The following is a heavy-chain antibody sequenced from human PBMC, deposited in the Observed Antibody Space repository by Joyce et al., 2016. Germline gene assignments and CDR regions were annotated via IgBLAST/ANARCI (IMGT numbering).Heavy chain of an antibody. Sequence: HLQESGPGLIKPSETLSLTCTISGDSFSGTSYYWSWIRQSPGKGLEWLGFIDNSEATHYNPSLGGRLSISVGAAKKQFSLWLTSVTSADTAVYYCATSLPSRVGGFQFFGMDVWGQGTTVIVS. CDR3: ATSLPSRVGGFQFFGMDV. D-gene: IGHD3-10*01. J-gene: IGHJ6*02. CDR1: GDSFSGTSYY. V-gene: IGHV4-61*01. CDR2: IDNSEAT.